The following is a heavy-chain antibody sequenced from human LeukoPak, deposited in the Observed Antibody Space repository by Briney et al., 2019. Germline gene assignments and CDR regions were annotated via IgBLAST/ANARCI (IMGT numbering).Heavy chain of an antibody. J-gene: IGHJ4*02. D-gene: IGHD6-19*01. Sequence: SETLSLTCTVSGGSISSYYWSWIRQPPGKGLEWIGYIYYSGSTNYNPSLKSRVTISVDTSKNQFSLKLSSVTAADTAVYYCARAGREEYSSGSADWGQGTLVTVSS. CDR3: ARAGREEYSSGSAD. V-gene: IGHV4-59*01. CDR1: GGSISSYY. CDR2: IYYSGST.